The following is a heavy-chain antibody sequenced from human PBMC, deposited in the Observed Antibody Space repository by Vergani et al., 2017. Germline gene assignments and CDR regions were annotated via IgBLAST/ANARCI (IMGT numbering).Heavy chain of an antibody. CDR3: ARGWIQLWQLDY. J-gene: IGHJ4*02. Sequence: QVQLQQWGAGLLKPSETLSLTCAVYGGSISSSSYYWGWIRQPPGKGLEWIGSIYYSGSTYYNPSLKSRVTISVDTSKNQFSLKLSSVTAADTAVYYCARGWIQLWQLDYWGQGTLVTVSS. D-gene: IGHD5-18*01. CDR1: GGSISSSSYY. V-gene: IGHV4-39*01. CDR2: IYYSGST.